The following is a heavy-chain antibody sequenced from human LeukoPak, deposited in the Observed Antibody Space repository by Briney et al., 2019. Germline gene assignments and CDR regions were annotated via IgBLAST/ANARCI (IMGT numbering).Heavy chain of an antibody. CDR2: IYYSGST. CDR1: GGSIDSAAYS. CDR3: ARRLSSSWYDDAFDI. Sequence: PSETLSLTCTVSGGSIDSAAYSWSWIRQPPGKGLEWIGYIYYSGSTNYNPSLKSRVTISVDTSKNQFSLKLSSVTAADTAVYYCARRLSSSWYDDAFDIWGQGTMVTVSS. J-gene: IGHJ3*02. D-gene: IGHD6-13*01. V-gene: IGHV4-61*08.